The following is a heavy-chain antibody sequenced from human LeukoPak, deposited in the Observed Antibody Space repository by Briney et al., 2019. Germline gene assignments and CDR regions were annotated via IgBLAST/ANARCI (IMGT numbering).Heavy chain of an antibody. D-gene: IGHD3-16*01. Sequence: GGSLRLSCAASGFSFSSYEMSWFRQAPGKGLEWVSVINSGGSTYYSDSVKGRFTISRDNSKNTLYLQMNSMRAEGAAVYYCARGPKGDWYFDLWGRGTLVTVSS. V-gene: IGHV3-53*01. CDR2: INSGGST. CDR3: ARGPKGDWYFDL. CDR1: GFSFSSYE. J-gene: IGHJ2*01.